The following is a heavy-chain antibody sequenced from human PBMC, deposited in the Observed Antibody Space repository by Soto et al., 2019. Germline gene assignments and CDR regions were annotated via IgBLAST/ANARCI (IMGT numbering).Heavy chain of an antibody. V-gene: IGHV1-2*02. D-gene: IGHD5-18*01. Sequence: ASVNVSCKASGYTSTGYDMHWVRQAPGQGLEWMGWINPNSGGTNYAQKFQGRVTMTRDTSISTAYMELSRLRSDDTAVYYCARGPGLQLWFSVPFDPWGQGTLVTVSS. CDR2: INPNSGGT. J-gene: IGHJ5*02. CDR3: ARGPGLQLWFSVPFDP. CDR1: GYTSTGYD.